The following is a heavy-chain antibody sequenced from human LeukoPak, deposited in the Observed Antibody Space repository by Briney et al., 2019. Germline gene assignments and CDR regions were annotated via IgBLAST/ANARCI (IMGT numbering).Heavy chain of an antibody. J-gene: IGHJ3*02. CDR2: IYSGGST. CDR1: GFXVSSNY. V-gene: IGHV3-66*01. Sequence: GGSLRLSCAASGFXVSSNYISWVRQAPGKGLEWVSVIYSGGSTYYADSVQGRFTISRDNSKNTLYLQMNSLRAEDTAVYYCARGIVGALDAFDIWGQGTMVTVSS. D-gene: IGHD1-26*01. CDR3: ARGIVGALDAFDI.